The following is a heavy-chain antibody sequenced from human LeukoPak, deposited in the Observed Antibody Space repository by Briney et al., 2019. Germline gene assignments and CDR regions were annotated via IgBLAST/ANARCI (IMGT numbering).Heavy chain of an antibody. D-gene: IGHD2-2*01. CDR1: GFAFSSYG. CDR3: AKETYSTSWQLDS. J-gene: IGHJ4*02. Sequence: GGSLRLSCAASGFAFSSYGVHWVRQAPGKGLEWVAVISYGGSTEYYIDSVKGRFTISRDNSKNTLYLQMNSLRAEDTAVYYCAKETYSTSWQLDSWGQGTLVTVSS. V-gene: IGHV3-30*18. CDR2: ISYGGSTE.